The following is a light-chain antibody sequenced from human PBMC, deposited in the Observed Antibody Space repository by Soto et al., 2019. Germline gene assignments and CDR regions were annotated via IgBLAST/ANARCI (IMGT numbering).Light chain of an antibody. Sequence: QSVMTQPPSVSAAPGQRVTISCSGSSSNIGGNSVSWYQQLPGTAPKLLIYDDDKRPSGIPDRFSGSKSGNTATLTISRVEAGDEADYYCQVWDSSSDHLWVFGGGTKLTVL. V-gene: IGLV1-51*01. CDR1: SSNIGGNS. J-gene: IGLJ3*02. CDR2: DDD. CDR3: QVWDSSSDHLWV.